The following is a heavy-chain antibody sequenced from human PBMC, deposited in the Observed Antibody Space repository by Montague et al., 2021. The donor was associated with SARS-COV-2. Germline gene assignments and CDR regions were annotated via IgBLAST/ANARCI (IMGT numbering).Heavy chain of an antibody. CDR1: GGSISRSY. Sequence: SETLSLTCTVSGGSISRSYWSWIRQPPGKGLEWIGYIYYTGSTDYNPSLKSRVTISVDTSKNQLSLKLISVTAADTAVYFCARHMSDCSKGMCHTYYYYGWDVWGQGTTATVSS. D-gene: IGHD2-2*01. V-gene: IGHV4-59*08. J-gene: IGHJ6*02. CDR3: ARHMSDCSKGMCHTYYYYGWDV. CDR2: IYYTGST.